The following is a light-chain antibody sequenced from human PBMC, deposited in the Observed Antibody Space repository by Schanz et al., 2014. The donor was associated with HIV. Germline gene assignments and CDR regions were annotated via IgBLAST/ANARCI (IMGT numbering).Light chain of an antibody. Sequence: QSALTQPASVSGSLGQSITISCTGTNNDVGGYNYVSWYQQHPGKAPKLLIYDVTYRPSGISNRFSGSKSGYTASLTISGLQAEDEADYYCSSYAGSNNYVFGTGTKLTVL. CDR1: NNDVGGYNY. CDR3: SSYAGSNNYV. J-gene: IGLJ1*01. V-gene: IGLV2-14*03. CDR2: DVT.